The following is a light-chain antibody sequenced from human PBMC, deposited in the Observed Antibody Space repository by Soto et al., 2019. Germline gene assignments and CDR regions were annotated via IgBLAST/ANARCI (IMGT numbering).Light chain of an antibody. J-gene: IGKJ1*01. CDR1: QSISSW. CDR2: KAS. CDR3: QQYNSYWT. V-gene: IGKV1-5*03. Sequence: DIQMSQSPSTLSASVGYRVTITCLASQSISSWLAWYQQKPGKAPKLLIYKASSLESGVPSRFSGSGSGTEFTLTISSLQPDDFATYYCQQYNSYWTFGQGTKVEIK.